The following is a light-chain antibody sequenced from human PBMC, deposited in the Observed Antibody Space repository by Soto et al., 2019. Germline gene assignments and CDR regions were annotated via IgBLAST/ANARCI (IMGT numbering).Light chain of an antibody. CDR1: QSVSSY. CDR3: HQYYSWPLT. CDR2: AAS. Sequence: EIVLTQSPATLSLSPGERATLYCRASQSVSSYLAWYQQKPGQPPRLLIYAASTRATDIPDRFSGSGSGTEFTLTISSLQSEDFAVYYCHQYYSWPLTFGGGTKVDIK. J-gene: IGKJ4*01. V-gene: IGKV3-15*01.